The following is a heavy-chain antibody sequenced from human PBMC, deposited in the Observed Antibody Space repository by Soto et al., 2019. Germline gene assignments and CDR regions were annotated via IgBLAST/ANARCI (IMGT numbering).Heavy chain of an antibody. CDR3: AKGGGSKDYYDTSGYYLYYYYAMDV. CDR1: GFTFSSYA. CDR2: LSGSGVST. V-gene: IGHV3-23*01. D-gene: IGHD3-22*01. J-gene: IGHJ6*02. Sequence: EVQLLESGGGLVQPGGSLRLSCAASGFTFSSYAMTWVRQAPGKGLEWVSALSGSGVSTYYADSVKGRFTISRDNSKNTLYLQRISLRAEDTAVYYCAKGGGSKDYYDTSGYYLYYYYAMDVWGQGTTVTVSS.